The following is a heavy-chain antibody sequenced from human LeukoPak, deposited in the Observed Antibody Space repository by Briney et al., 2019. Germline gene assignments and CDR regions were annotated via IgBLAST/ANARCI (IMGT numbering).Heavy chain of an antibody. Sequence: PSETLSLTCTVSGGSISSSSYYWGWIRQPPGKGLEWIGSIYYSGSTYYNPSLKSRVTISVDTSKNQFSLKLSSVTAADTAVYYCARGKGGYDSRARVDYWGQGTLVTVSS. D-gene: IGHD5-12*01. J-gene: IGHJ4*02. CDR3: ARGKGGYDSRARVDY. V-gene: IGHV4-39*01. CDR1: GGSISSSSYY. CDR2: IYYSGST.